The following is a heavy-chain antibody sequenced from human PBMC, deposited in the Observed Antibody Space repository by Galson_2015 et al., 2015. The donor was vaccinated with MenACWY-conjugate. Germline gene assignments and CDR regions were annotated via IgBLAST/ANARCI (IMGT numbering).Heavy chain of an antibody. CDR1: GFTFSSSR. V-gene: IGHV3-48*04. Sequence: SLRLSCAASGFTFSSSRMNWVRRAPGKGLEWVSYISNSSSTIYYADSVKGRFTISRDNAKNSLYLQMNSLRAEDTAVYYCARVEVNDYWGQGTLVTVAS. CDR3: ARVEVNDY. CDR2: ISNSSSTI. D-gene: IGHD3-3*01. J-gene: IGHJ4*02.